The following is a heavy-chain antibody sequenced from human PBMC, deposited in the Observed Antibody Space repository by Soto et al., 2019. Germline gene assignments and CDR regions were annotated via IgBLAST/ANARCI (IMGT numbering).Heavy chain of an antibody. CDR2: INHSGST. D-gene: IGHD3-10*01. CDR1: GGSFSGYY. CDR3: ARRLNVLLWFGETLYGMDV. V-gene: IGHV4-34*01. Sequence: PSETLSLTCAVYGGSFSGYYWSWIRQPPGKGLEWIGEINHSGSTNYDPSLKSRVTISVDTSKNQFSLKLSSVTAADTAVYYCARRLNVLLWFGETLYGMDVWGQGTTVTVSS. J-gene: IGHJ6*02.